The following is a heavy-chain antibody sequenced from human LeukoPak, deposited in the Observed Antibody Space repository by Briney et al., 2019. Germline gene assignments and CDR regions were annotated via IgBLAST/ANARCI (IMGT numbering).Heavy chain of an antibody. J-gene: IGHJ4*02. CDR1: GFTFSSYG. V-gene: IGHV3-30*18. CDR2: ISYDGSNK. D-gene: IGHD2-8*01. CDR3: AKDNGGPPDY. Sequence: GGSLRLSCAASGFTFSSYGMHWVRQAPGKGLEWVAVISYDGSNKYYADFVKGRFTISRDNSKNTLYLEMNSLRAEDTAVYYCAKDNGGPPDYWGQGTLVTVSS.